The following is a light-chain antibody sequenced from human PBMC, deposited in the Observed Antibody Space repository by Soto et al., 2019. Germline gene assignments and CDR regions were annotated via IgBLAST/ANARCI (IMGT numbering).Light chain of an antibody. CDR3: ATWDGSLPAEV. CDR1: TSNIGSNF. J-gene: IGLJ2*01. CDR2: DNN. Sequence: QSVLTQAPSASGAPGQRVTISCSGSTSNIGSNFVYWYQQFPGTAPKLLIYDNNKRPSGIPDRFSGSKSGTSGTLDITGLQTGDEADYYCATWDGSLPAEVFGGGTKLTVL. V-gene: IGLV1-51*01.